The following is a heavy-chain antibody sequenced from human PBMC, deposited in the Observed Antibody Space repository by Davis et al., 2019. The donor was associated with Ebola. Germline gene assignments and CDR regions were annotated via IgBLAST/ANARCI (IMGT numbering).Heavy chain of an antibody. CDR3: ARAVAGYSSGWYLSPFDY. Sequence: ASVQVSCKASGYTFTSYYMHWVRQAPGQGLEWMGIINPSGGSTSYAQKFQGRVTMTRDTSTSTVYMELSSLRSEDTAVYYCARAVAGYSSGWYLSPFDYWGQGTLVTVSS. D-gene: IGHD6-19*01. CDR2: INPSGGST. V-gene: IGHV1-46*01. CDR1: GYTFTSYY. J-gene: IGHJ4*02.